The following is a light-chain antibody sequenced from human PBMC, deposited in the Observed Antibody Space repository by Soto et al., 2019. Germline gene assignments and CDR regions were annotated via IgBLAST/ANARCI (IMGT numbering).Light chain of an antibody. V-gene: IGKV1-5*01. J-gene: IGKJ1*01. CDR1: QTIRNY. CDR3: QHSNSYPWT. CDR2: DAS. Sequence: MTKSPSTLSASVGDRVTITCRASQTIRNYVAWYQQIPGKAPRLLIYDASSLESGVPSSFSGSGSGTEFTLTISSLQPDDFAIYYCQHSNSYPWTFGQGTKVDIK.